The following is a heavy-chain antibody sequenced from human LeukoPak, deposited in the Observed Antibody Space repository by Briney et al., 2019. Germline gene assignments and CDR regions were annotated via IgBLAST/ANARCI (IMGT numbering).Heavy chain of an antibody. V-gene: IGHV3-23*01. D-gene: IGHD5-24*01. Sequence: GGSLRLSCAASGFTFSSHAMSWVRLAPGKGLEWVSTISGRGDGTYYGDSVKGRFTISRDNSGNTLYLQMNSLRAEDTAIYYCKMGDGSPPLGQWGQGTLVTVSS. CDR2: ISGRGDGT. J-gene: IGHJ4*02. CDR3: KMGDGSPPLGQ. CDR1: GFTFSSHA.